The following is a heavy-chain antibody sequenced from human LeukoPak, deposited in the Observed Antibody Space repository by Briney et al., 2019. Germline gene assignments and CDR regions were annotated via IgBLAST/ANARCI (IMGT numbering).Heavy chain of an antibody. CDR2: IYYSGST. CDR3: ARGARARYFDY. V-gene: IGHV4-31*03. D-gene: IGHD5-12*01. CDR1: GGSISSSSYY. Sequence: PSETLSLTCTVSGGSISSSSYYWGWIRQPPGKGLEWIGYIYYSGSTYYNPSLKSRVTISVDTSKNQFSLKLSSVTAADTAVYYCARGARARYFDYWGQGTLVTVSS. J-gene: IGHJ4*02.